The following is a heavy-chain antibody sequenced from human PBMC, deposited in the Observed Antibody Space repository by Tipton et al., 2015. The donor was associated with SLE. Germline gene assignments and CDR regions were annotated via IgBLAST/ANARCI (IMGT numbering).Heavy chain of an antibody. CDR1: GDSINNHF. CDR3: ARQRGVGYYDFPRWFDP. CDR2: IYYTGST. V-gene: IGHV4-59*08. D-gene: IGHD3-3*01. Sequence: TLSLTCTVSGDSINNHFGSWIRQSPGKGLEWIGYIYYTGSTNYNPSLKSRVTISVDTSKNHLSLKLSSVTAADTAVFYCARQRGVGYYDFPRWFDPWGQGTLVTVSP. J-gene: IGHJ5*02.